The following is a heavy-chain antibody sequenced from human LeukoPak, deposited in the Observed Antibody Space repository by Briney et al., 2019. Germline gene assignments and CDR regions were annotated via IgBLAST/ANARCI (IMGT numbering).Heavy chain of an antibody. D-gene: IGHD5-18*01. CDR2: INSDGSST. CDR1: GFTFSSYS. J-gene: IGHJ4*02. Sequence: PGGSLRLSCAASGFTFSSYSMNWVRQAPGKGLEWVSRINSDGSSTNYADSVKGRCTISRDNANNTLYLQMNSLRAEDTAVYYCGNLNTPMGYWGQGALVTVSS. CDR3: GNLNTPMGY. V-gene: IGHV3-74*01.